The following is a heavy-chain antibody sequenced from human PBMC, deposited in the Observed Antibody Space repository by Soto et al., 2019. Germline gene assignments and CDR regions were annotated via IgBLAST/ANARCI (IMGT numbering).Heavy chain of an antibody. D-gene: IGHD1-1*01. CDR2: IYPGDSDT. CDR1: GYSFTSYW. J-gene: IGHJ6*02. CDR3: ARHQSNWNDVAYYYYYGMDV. V-gene: IGHV5-51*01. Sequence: GESLKISCKGSGYSFTSYWIGWVRQMPGKGLEWMGIIYPGDSDTRYSPSFQGQVTSSADKSISTAYLQWSSLKASDTAMYYCARHQSNWNDVAYYYYYGMDVWGQGTTVTVSS.